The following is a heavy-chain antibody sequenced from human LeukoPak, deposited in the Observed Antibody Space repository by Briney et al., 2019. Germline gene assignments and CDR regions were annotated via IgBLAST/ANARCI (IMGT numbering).Heavy chain of an antibody. CDR1: GFTFSSYA. Sequence: GGSLRLSCAASGFTFSSYAMSWVRQAPGKGLEWVSGISGSGGSTYYADSVKGRFTISRDNSKNTLYLQMNSLRAEDTAVYYCARDLGYGGSLDYWGQGTLVTVSS. D-gene: IGHD4-23*01. CDR3: ARDLGYGGSLDY. V-gene: IGHV3-23*01. CDR2: ISGSGGST. J-gene: IGHJ4*02.